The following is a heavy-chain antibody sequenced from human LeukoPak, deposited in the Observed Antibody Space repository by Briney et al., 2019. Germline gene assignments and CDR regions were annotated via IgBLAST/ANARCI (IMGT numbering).Heavy chain of an antibody. J-gene: IGHJ4*02. D-gene: IGHD3-22*01. V-gene: IGHV3-23*01. Sequence: QPGGSLRLSCAASEFTFSSYWMHWVRQAPGKGLEWVSTISDNGGRTYYADSVKGRFTISRDNSKNTLYLQMNSPRAEDTAVYYCAKGAYYDLWGQGTLVTVSS. CDR1: EFTFSSYW. CDR3: AKGAYYDL. CDR2: ISDNGGRT.